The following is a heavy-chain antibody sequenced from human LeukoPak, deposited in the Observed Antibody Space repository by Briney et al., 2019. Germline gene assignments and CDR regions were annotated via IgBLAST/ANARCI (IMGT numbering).Heavy chain of an antibody. J-gene: IGHJ4*02. CDR1: GYNFTNYA. V-gene: IGHV1-18*01. Sequence: ASVKVSCKAFGYNFTNYAISWLRQAPGQGLEWMGWISVYSGKTKYTQKMQGRVTLTTETSTSTAYMELRSLRSDDTAVYYCARFNWNDDSGIDYWGQGTLVTVSS. CDR2: ISVYSGKT. D-gene: IGHD1-1*01. CDR3: ARFNWNDDSGIDY.